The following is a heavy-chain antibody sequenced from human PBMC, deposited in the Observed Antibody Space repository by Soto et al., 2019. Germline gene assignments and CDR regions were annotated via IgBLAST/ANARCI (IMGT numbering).Heavy chain of an antibody. D-gene: IGHD2-15*01. Sequence: QVQLQESGPGLVKPSQTLSLTCTVSGGSISSGGYYWSWIRQHPGKGLEWIGYIYYSGSTYYNPSLKSRVTISVDTSKNPFSLKLSSVTAADTAVYYCAREYCSGGSCYTGNWFDPWGQGTLVTVSS. CDR2: IYYSGST. J-gene: IGHJ5*02. V-gene: IGHV4-31*03. CDR1: GGSISSGGYY. CDR3: AREYCSGGSCYTGNWFDP.